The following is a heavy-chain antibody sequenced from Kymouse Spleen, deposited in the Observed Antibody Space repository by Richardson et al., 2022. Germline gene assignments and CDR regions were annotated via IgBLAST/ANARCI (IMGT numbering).Heavy chain of an antibody. CDR3: ARGDCSSTSCRSGSYPDY. V-gene: IGHV4-34*01. CDR1: GGSFSGYY. Sequence: QVQLQQWGAGLLKPSETLSLTCAVYGGSFSGYYWSWIRQPPGKGLEWIGEINHSGSTNYNPSLKSRVTISVDTSKNQFSLKLSSVTAADTAVYYCARGDCSSTSCRSGSYPDYWGQGTLVTVSS. J-gene: IGHJ4*02. CDR2: INHSGST. D-gene: IGHD2-2*02.